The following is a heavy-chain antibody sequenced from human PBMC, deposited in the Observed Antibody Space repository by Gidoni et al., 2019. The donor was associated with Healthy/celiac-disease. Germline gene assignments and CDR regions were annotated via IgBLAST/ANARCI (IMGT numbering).Heavy chain of an antibody. J-gene: IGHJ4*02. V-gene: IGHV4-39*01. Sequence: QLQLQESGPGLAKPSGTLSLTCTVSGGSISSSSYYWGWIRQPPGTGLEWIGSIYYSGSTYYNPSLKSRVTISGDTSKNQFSLKLSSVTAADTAVYYCARRTEGRYSSGDYWGQGTLVTVSS. CDR2: IYYSGST. D-gene: IGHD6-19*01. CDR1: GGSISSSSYY. CDR3: ARRTEGRYSSGDY.